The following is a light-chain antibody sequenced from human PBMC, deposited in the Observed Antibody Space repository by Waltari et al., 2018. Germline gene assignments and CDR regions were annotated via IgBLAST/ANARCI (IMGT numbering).Light chain of an antibody. CDR3: QELNTYPQSLT. J-gene: IGKJ4*01. CDR2: AAS. CDR1: QVISSY. V-gene: IGKV1-9*01. Sequence: DIQLTQSPSFLSASIGNIVTITCRASQVISSYFAWYQQKPGKAPKLLIYAASTLQSGAPSRFSGSGSGTEFTLTISSLQPEDFATYYCQELNTYPQSLTFGGGTKVEI.